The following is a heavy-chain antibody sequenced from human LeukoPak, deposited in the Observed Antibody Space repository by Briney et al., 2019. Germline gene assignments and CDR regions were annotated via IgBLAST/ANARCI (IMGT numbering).Heavy chain of an antibody. CDR2: IFYSGST. D-gene: IGHD3-22*01. CDR3: ARHQVSYDQESSRLDY. J-gene: IGHJ4*02. CDR1: GGSISSSSYY. Sequence: SETLSLTCTVSGGSISSSSYYWGWIRQPPGKGLEWIGNIFYSGSTYYNPSLKSRVTISVDTSKNRFSLKLNSVTAADTDVYYCARHQVSYDQESSRLDYWGQGTLVTVSS. V-gene: IGHV4-39*01.